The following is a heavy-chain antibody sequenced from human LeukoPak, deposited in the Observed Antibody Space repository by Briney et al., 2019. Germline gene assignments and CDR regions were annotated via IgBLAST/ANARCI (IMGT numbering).Heavy chain of an antibody. CDR3: ARVHVIITNALEY. Sequence: ASVKVSCKASGYTFTAQFIHWVRQAPGQGLEWMGWINPNSGGTNYAQKFQGRVTMTRDTSISTAYMELTWLTSDDTAVYFCARVHVIITNALEYWGQGTLLTVSS. CDR2: INPNSGGT. V-gene: IGHV1-2*02. J-gene: IGHJ4*02. CDR1: GYTFTAQF. D-gene: IGHD3-22*01.